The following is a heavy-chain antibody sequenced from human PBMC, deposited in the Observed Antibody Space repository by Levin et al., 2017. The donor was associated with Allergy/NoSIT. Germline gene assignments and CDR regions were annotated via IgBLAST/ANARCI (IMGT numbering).Heavy chain of an antibody. D-gene: IGHD4-17*01. CDR3: ARGVNHGDYSEGHDAFDI. J-gene: IGHJ3*02. CDR2: ISVYIGKA. CDR1: GYTFSNYG. V-gene: IGHV1-18*01. Sequence: ASVKVSCKASGYTFSNYGISWVRQAPGQGPEWMGWISVYIGKANYAQKFKGRVTMTTDTSTSTAYMELRSLRSDDTAVFYCARGVNHGDYSEGHDAFDIWGQGTMVTVSS.